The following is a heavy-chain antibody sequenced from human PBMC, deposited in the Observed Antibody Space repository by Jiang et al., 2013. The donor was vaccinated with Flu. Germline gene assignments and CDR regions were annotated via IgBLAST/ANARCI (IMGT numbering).Heavy chain of an antibody. CDR3: ARGVGLLYYFDY. D-gene: IGHD1-26*01. Sequence: CKASGYTFTNYAMHWVRQAPGQRLEWMGWINAGIGNXKYSQKFQGRVTITRDTSASTAYMELSSLRSEDTAVFYCARGVGLLYYFDYWGQGTLVTVSS. V-gene: IGHV1-3*01. CDR1: GYTFTNYA. CDR2: INAGIGNX. J-gene: IGHJ4*02.